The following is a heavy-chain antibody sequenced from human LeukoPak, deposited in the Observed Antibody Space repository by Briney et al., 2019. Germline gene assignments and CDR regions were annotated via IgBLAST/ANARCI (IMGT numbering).Heavy chain of an antibody. V-gene: IGHV3-74*01. CDR1: GFTFSSHW. Sequence: PGGSLRLSCAASGFTFSSHWMHWVRQAPGKGLVWVSRINSDGSSISYADSVKGRFTISRDNAKNTLYLQMNSLRAEDTAVYYCERDLQLWTTRDTRGGARVGYWGKGTLVTVSS. CDR2: INSDGSSI. J-gene: IGHJ4*02. D-gene: IGHD5-18*01. CDR3: ERDLQLWTTRDTRGGARVGY.